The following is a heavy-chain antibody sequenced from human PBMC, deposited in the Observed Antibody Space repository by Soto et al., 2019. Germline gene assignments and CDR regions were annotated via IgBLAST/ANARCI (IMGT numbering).Heavy chain of an antibody. CDR3: ARDYYYDGKGYFDY. Sequence: QVQLVESGGGVVQPGRSLRLSCAASGFTFSSFAMHWVRQAPGKGLEWVAIISYDRNNKYYAGSVKGRFTISRDNSKNTLYLQMNSLRPEDTAVYYCARDYYYDGKGYFDYWVQGTLVTVSS. D-gene: IGHD3-22*01. CDR1: GFTFSSFA. V-gene: IGHV3-30-3*01. CDR2: ISYDRNNK. J-gene: IGHJ4*02.